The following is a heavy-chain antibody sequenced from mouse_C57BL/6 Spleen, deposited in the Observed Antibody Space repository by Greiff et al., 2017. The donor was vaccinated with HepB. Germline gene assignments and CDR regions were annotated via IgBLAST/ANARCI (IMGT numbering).Heavy chain of an antibody. CDR3: ARGDLDYDYAMDY. Sequence: VQLQQSGPDLVKPGASVKMSCKASGYTFTDYNMHWVKQSHGKSLEWIGYINPNNGGTSYNQKFKGKATLTVNKSSSTAYMELRSLTSEDSAVYYCARGDLDYDYAMDYWGQGTSVTVSS. V-gene: IGHV1-22*01. CDR1: GYTFTDYN. D-gene: IGHD2-4*01. CDR2: INPNNGGT. J-gene: IGHJ4*01.